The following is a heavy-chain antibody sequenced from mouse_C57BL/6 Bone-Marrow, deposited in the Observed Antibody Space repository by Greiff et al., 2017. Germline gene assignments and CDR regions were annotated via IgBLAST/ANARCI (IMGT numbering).Heavy chain of an antibody. D-gene: IGHD2-1*01. Sequence: QVQLQQPGAELVKPGASVKLSCKASGYTFTSYWMQWVKQRPGQGLEWIGEIDPSDSYTNYTQKFKGKATLTVDTSSSTAYMQLSSLTSEDSAVYYCARLPFYPFAYWGQGTLVTVSA. CDR1: GYTFTSYW. J-gene: IGHJ3*01. CDR2: IDPSDSYT. CDR3: ARLPFYPFAY. V-gene: IGHV1-50*01.